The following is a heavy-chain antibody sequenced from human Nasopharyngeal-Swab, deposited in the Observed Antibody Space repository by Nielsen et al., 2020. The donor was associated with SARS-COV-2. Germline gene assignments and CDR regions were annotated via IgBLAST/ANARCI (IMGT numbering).Heavy chain of an antibody. D-gene: IGHD3-3*01. CDR3: AREVGGVVPNWFDP. CDR1: GFTFSSYS. CDR2: ISSSSSTI. V-gene: IGHV3-48*04. J-gene: IGHJ5*02. Sequence: GASLKISCAASGFTFSSYSMNWVHQAPGKGLEWVSSISSSSSTIYYADSVKGRFTISRDNAKNSLYLQMNSLRAEDTAVYYCAREVGGVVPNWFDPWGQGTLVNVSS.